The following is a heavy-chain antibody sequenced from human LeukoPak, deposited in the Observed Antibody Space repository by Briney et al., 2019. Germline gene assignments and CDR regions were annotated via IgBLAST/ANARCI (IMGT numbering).Heavy chain of an antibody. V-gene: IGHV3-30*18. CDR1: GFTFSSYG. J-gene: IGHJ6*02. CDR2: ISYDGSNK. Sequence: PGGTLTLSCAASGFTFSSYGMHWVRQAPGKGLEWVAVISYDGSNKYYADSVKGRFTISRDNSKNTLYLQMNSLRAEDTAVYYCAKDPGEDIVVVPAATYGMDVWGQGTTVTVSS. CDR3: AKDPGEDIVVVPAATYGMDV. D-gene: IGHD2-2*01.